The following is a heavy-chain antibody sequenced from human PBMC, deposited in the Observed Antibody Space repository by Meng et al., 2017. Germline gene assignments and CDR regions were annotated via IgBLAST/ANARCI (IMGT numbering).Heavy chain of an antibody. V-gene: IGHV3-21*01. CDR1: GFTFSSYS. Sequence: GGSLRLSCAASGFTFSSYSMNWVRQAPGKGLEWVSSISSSSSYIYYADSVKGRFTISRDNAKNSLYLQMNSLRAEDTAVYYCARDLMVRGVNSMDVWGQGTTVTVSS. CDR2: ISSSSSYI. J-gene: IGHJ6*02. CDR3: ARDLMVRGVNSMDV. D-gene: IGHD3-10*01.